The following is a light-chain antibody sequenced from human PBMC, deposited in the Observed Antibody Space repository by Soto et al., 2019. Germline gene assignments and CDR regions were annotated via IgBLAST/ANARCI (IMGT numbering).Light chain of an antibody. CDR2: EVS. Sequence: QSVPTQPASVSGSPGQSITISCTGTSSDVGGYNYVSWYQQHPGKAPKLMIYEVSNRPSGVSNRFSGSKSGNTASLTISGLQAEDEADYYCSSYTSSSTLVVFGTGTKLTVL. CDR1: SSDVGGYNY. J-gene: IGLJ1*01. CDR3: SSYTSSSTLVV. V-gene: IGLV2-14*01.